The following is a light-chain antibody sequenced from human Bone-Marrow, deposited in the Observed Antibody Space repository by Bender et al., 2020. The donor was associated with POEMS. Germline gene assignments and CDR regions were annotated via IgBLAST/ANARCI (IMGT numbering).Light chain of an antibody. CDR3: TSFAGSDILGV. CDR1: SSDVSGYNY. V-gene: IGLV2-14*01. Sequence: QSALTQPASVSGSPGQSITISCTGTSSDVSGYNYVSWYQQHPGKAPKLMIYEVSKRPSGVSNRFSGSKSGNTASLTVSGLQAEDEADYYCTSFAGSDILGVFGGGTKLTVL. CDR2: EVS. J-gene: IGLJ2*01.